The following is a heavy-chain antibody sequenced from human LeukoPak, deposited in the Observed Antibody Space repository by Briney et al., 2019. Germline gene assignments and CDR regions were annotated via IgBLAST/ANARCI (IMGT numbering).Heavy chain of an antibody. V-gene: IGHV3-7*01. Sequence: GSLRLSCAASGFTFSSYWMSWVRQAPGKGLEWVANIKQDGSEKYYVDSVKGRFTISRDNAKNSLYLQMNSLRAEDTAVYYCAREVRYCSGGSCYFGLGPVYYYMDVWGKGTTVTISS. D-gene: IGHD2-15*01. CDR2: IKQDGSEK. J-gene: IGHJ6*03. CDR3: AREVRYCSGGSCYFGLGPVYYYMDV. CDR1: GFTFSSYW.